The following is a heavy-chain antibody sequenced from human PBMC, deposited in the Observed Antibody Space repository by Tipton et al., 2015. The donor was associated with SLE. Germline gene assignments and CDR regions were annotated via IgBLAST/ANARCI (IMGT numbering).Heavy chain of an antibody. D-gene: IGHD1-26*01. Sequence: SLRLSCAASGFTFDDYAMHWVRRAPGKGLGWVSGISWNSGSIGYADSVKGRVTISRDNAKNTLYLQMNSLRAEDTAVYYCARWKWEPLKAFDIWGQGTMVTVSS. J-gene: IGHJ3*02. V-gene: IGHV3-9*01. CDR2: ISWNSGSI. CDR3: ARWKWEPLKAFDI. CDR1: GFTFDDYA.